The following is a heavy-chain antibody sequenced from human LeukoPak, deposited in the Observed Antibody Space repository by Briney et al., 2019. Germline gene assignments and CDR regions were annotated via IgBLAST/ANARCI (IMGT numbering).Heavy chain of an antibody. J-gene: IGHJ3*02. V-gene: IGHV3-64D*06. D-gene: IGHD2-2*01. CDR1: GFTFSSYA. CDR2: ISSNGGST. CDR3: VKGSDYCSSTSCYFSIHAFDI. Sequence: GGSLRLSCSASGFTFSSYAMHWVRQAPGKGLEYVSAISSNGGSTYYADSVKGRFTISRDNSKNTLYLQMSSLRAEDTAVYYCVKGSDYCSSTSCYFSIHAFDIRGQGTMVTVSS.